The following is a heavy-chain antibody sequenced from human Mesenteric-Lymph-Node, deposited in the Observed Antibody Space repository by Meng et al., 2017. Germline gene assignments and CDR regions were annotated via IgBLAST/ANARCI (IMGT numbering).Heavy chain of an antibody. CDR1: GGSITNYY. D-gene: IGHD6-19*01. J-gene: IGHJ4*02. CDR3: ASSIAVATLGY. CDR2: IYSGGST. V-gene: IGHV3-53*04. Sequence: ETLSLTCTVSGGSITNYYWSWVRQAPGKGLEWVSVIYSGGSTYYADSVKGRFTISRHNSKNTLYLQMNSLRAEDTAVYYCASSIAVATLGYWGQGTLVTVSS.